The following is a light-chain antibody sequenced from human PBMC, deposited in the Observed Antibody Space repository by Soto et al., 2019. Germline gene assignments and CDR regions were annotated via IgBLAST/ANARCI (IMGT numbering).Light chain of an antibody. V-gene: IGLV1-44*01. CDR2: TTN. J-gene: IGLJ3*02. CDR1: SSTIGSKT. Sequence: QSVLTQPPSASGTPVQRVTISCSGSSSTIGSKTLNWYQHLPGSAPKLLIYTTNQRPSGVPDRFSGSKSGTSASLAISGLQPEDEADYYCAAWNDSLNGVVFGGGTKVTV. CDR3: AAWNDSLNGVV.